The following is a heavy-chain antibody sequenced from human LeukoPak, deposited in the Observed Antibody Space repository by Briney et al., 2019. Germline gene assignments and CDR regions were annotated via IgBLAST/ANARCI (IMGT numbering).Heavy chain of an antibody. J-gene: IGHJ4*02. Sequence: PSETLSLTCAVYGGSFSGYYWSWIRQPPGKGLEWIGEINHSGSTNYNPSLKSRVTISVDTSKNQFSLKLSSVTAADTAVYYCARGSKYYYDSSGSQQSLYYFDYWGQGTLVTVSS. V-gene: IGHV4-34*01. CDR3: ARGSKYYYDSSGSQQSLYYFDY. CDR2: INHSGST. D-gene: IGHD3-22*01. CDR1: GGSFSGYY.